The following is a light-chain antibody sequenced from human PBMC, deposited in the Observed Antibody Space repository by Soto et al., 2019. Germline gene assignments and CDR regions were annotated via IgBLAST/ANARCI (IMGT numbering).Light chain of an antibody. Sequence: DIQITQSPSTLSASVGDRVTITCRASQTVNSWLAWYQQKPGEAPKLLIYKASTLHSGVPSRFSGSGSGTEFTLTISCLQPDDFATYYCQQYNSYSSLTFGGGTKVDIK. CDR1: QTVNSW. CDR2: KAS. J-gene: IGKJ4*01. CDR3: QQYNSYSSLT. V-gene: IGKV1-5*03.